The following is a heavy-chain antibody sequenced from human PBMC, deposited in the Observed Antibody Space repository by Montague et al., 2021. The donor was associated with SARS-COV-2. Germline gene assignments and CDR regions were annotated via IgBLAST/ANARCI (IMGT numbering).Heavy chain of an antibody. CDR1: GGSFSGYY. V-gene: IGHV4-34*01. D-gene: IGHD2-15*01. CDR3: ARASQDVEVAALGIGAYYYYYYMDV. CDR2: INHSVST. J-gene: IGHJ6*03. Sequence: SETLSLTCAVYGGSFSGYYCSWIRHPPRKGLELIGEINHSVSTNYNPSLKSRVTISIDTSTNQFSLKLSSVTAADTAASYCARASQDVEVAALGIGAYYYYYYMDVWGQGTTVTVSS.